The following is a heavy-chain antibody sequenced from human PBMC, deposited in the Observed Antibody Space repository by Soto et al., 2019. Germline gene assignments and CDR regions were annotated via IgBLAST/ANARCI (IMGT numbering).Heavy chain of an antibody. Sequence: GGSLRLSCTASGLTFSNYCISWVRQAPGKGLEWVDNIGQKGSQRNYVDSGKGRFTISRDNAENSLYLQMNSLRAEDTAIYYCASARHIGPWGQGTLVTVSS. CDR3: ASARHIGP. CDR2: IGQKGSQR. J-gene: IGHJ5*02. V-gene: IGHV3-7*01. CDR1: GLTFSNYC. D-gene: IGHD2-21*01.